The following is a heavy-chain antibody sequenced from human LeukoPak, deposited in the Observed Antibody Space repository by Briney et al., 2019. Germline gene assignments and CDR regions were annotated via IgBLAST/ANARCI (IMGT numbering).Heavy chain of an antibody. J-gene: IGHJ4*02. D-gene: IGHD3-22*01. CDR3: AKGNYYDSSGYYAEKDYYFDY. CDR2: ITNSGGST. CDR1: GFTFSIYV. V-gene: IGHV3-23*01. Sequence: GGSLRLSCAASGFTFSIYVMNWVRQAPGKGLEWVSAITNSGGSTYYADSVKGRFTISRDNSKNTLYLQMNSLRAEDTALYYCAKGNYYDSSGYYAEKDYYFDYWGQGTLVTVSS.